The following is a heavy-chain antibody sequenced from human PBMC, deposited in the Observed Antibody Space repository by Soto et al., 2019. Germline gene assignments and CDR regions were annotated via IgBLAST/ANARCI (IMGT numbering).Heavy chain of an antibody. D-gene: IGHD3-9*01. CDR2: ISAYNGDT. V-gene: IGHV1-18*01. Sequence: ASVKVSCKASGYTFTSYGISWVRQAPGQGLEWMAWISAYNGDTNYAQNLQGRVTMTTEKYTDTAYMELRSLRSDDTAIYYCVRDRFYDIMTGSSTNWFDPWGQGTLVTVSS. CDR3: VRDRFYDIMTGSSTNWFDP. CDR1: GYTFTSYG. J-gene: IGHJ5*02.